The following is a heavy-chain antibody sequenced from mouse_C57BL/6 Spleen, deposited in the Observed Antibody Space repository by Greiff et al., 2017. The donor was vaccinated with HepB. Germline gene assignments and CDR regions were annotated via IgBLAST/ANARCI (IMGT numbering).Heavy chain of an antibody. D-gene: IGHD1-1*01. Sequence: QVQLKQPGAELVKPGASVKLSCKASGYTFTSYWMHWVKQRPGRGLEWIGRIDPNSGGTKYNEKFKSKATLTVDKPSSTAYMQLSSLTSEDSAVYYCARSRRITTVVPFDYWGQGTTLTVSS. J-gene: IGHJ2*01. CDR2: IDPNSGGT. CDR3: ARSRRITTVVPFDY. V-gene: IGHV1-72*01. CDR1: GYTFTSYW.